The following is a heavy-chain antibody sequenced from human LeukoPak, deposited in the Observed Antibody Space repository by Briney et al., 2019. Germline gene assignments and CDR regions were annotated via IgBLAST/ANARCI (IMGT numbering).Heavy chain of an antibody. CDR1: GFTFSSYS. Sequence: GGSLRLSCAAPGFTFSSYSMNWVRQAPGKGLEWVSYISFSVNTKYYGDSVKGRFTISRDNAKNSLYLHMDSLRAEDTAVYYCARGAYSSGWAYFDHWGQGTLVTVSS. D-gene: IGHD6-19*01. CDR2: ISFSVNTK. CDR3: ARGAYSSGWAYFDH. J-gene: IGHJ4*02. V-gene: IGHV3-48*04.